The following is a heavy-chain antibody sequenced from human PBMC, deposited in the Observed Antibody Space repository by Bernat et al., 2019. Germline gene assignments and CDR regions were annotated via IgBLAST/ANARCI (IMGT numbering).Heavy chain of an antibody. CDR2: ISGSGGST. CDR1: GFTFSSYA. Sequence: EVQLLESGGGLVQPGGSLRLSCAASGFTFSSYAMSWVRQAPGKGLEWVSAISGSGGSTYYADSVKGRFTISRDNSKNTLYLQMNSLRAEDTAVYYCAKNSYYDYVWGSYRLHDAFDIWGQGTMVTVSS. D-gene: IGHD3-16*02. V-gene: IGHV3-23*01. J-gene: IGHJ3*02. CDR3: AKNSYYDYVWGSYRLHDAFDI.